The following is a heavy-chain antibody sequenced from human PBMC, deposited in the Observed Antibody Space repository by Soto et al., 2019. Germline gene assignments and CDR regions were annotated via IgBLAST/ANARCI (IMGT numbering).Heavy chain of an antibody. D-gene: IGHD3-22*01. J-gene: IGHJ4*02. CDR3: ARPGDDTRGYSHETPRFDY. Sequence: EVQLLESGGGLVQPGGSLRLSCAASGFTFSSYAMSWVRQAPGKGLEWVSGITGSGGSTYYADSVKGRFTISRDNFKKVLYLQENSLSDADTAVYYGARPGDDTRGYSHETPRFDYWGQGTLVNGSS. CDR2: ITGSGGST. V-gene: IGHV3-23*01. CDR1: GFTFSSYA.